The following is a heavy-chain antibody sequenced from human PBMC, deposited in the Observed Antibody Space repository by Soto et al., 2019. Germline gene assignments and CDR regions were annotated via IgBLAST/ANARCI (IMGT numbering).Heavy chain of an antibody. CDR1: GGSITTSSYN. V-gene: IGHV4-39*02. CDR2: IYYDGMT. Sequence: PSETLSLTCSVSGGSITTSSYNWDWIRQPPGKGLEWIGTIYYDGMTSYNPSLRSPVTISVDTSKNHFALKVNSVTAADTAVYYFAGFYGNSFGVWGRGAVVTVS. J-gene: IGHJ3*01. D-gene: IGHD3-10*01. CDR3: AGFYGNSFGV.